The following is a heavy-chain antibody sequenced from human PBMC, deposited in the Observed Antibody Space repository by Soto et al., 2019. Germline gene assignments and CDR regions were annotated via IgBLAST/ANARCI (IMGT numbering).Heavy chain of an antibody. Sequence: PSETLSLTCTVSGGSISSYYWSWIRQPPGKGLEWIGYIYHSGSTYYNPSLKSRVTISVDRSKNQFSLKLSSVTAADTAVYYCATGQDWFDPWGQGTLVTVSS. CDR2: IYHSGST. CDR3: ATGQDWFDP. V-gene: IGHV4-59*12. CDR1: GGSISSYY. J-gene: IGHJ5*02.